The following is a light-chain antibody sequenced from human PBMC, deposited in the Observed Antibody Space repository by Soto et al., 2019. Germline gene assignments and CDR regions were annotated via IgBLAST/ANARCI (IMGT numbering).Light chain of an antibody. CDR2: DAS. J-gene: IGKJ1*01. Sequence: EIVLTQSPATLSLSPGERATLSCRASQSVHSSLAWFQQKPGQAPRLLIYDASNRATGIPARFSGSGSGTAFTLTISSLEPEDFAVYYCQHRHNWPTWAVGQGTKVDIK. CDR3: QHRHNWPTWA. V-gene: IGKV3-11*01. CDR1: QSVHSS.